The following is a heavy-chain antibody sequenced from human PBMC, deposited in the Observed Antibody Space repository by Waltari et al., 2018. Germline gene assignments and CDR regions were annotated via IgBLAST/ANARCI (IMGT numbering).Heavy chain of an antibody. V-gene: IGHV4-39*01. J-gene: IGHJ5*02. D-gene: IGHD5-12*01. CDR2: IYYSGSI. CDR1: GGSLSSRRYY. CDR3: ARHWKRNGYRFDP. Sequence: QLQLQESGPGLVKHSGTLSLTCRFSGGSLSSRRYYWGWIRQSPGKGLEWIGSIYYSGSIYYNPTLQSRVTISGDTSKNQFSLNLSSVTAADTAVYYCARHWKRNGYRFDPWGQGTRVTVSS.